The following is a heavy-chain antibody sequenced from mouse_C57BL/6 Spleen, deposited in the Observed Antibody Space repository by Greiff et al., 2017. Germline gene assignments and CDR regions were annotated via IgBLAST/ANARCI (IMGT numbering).Heavy chain of an antibody. V-gene: IGHV5-6*01. CDR1: GFTFSSYG. J-gene: IGHJ1*03. CDR3: ARYYCGSSYWYFDV. D-gene: IGHD1-1*01. Sequence: EVQLVESGGDLVKPGGSLKLSCAASGFTFSSYGMSWVRQTPDKRLEWVATISSGGSYTYYPDSVKGRFTISRDNAKNTLYLQMSSLKSEDTAMYYCARYYCGSSYWYFDVWGTGTTVTVSS. CDR2: ISSGGSYT.